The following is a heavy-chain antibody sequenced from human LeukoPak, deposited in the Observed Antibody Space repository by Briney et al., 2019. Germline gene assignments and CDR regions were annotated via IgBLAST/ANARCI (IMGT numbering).Heavy chain of an antibody. CDR1: GGSFSGYY. CDR2: INHSGST. V-gene: IGHV4-34*01. Sequence: PSETLSLTCAVYGGSFSGYYWSWIRQPPGKGLEWIGEINHSGSTNYNPSLKSRVTISVDTSKNQFSLRLSSVTAADTAVYYCARRVLEAVTGTGGFDYWGQGTLVTVSS. D-gene: IGHD6-19*01. J-gene: IGHJ4*02. CDR3: ARRVLEAVTGTGGFDY.